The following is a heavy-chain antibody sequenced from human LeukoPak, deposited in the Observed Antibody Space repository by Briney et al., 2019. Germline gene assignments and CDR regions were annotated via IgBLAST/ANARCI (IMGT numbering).Heavy chain of an antibody. CDR1: GFILNSYG. V-gene: IGHV3-30*18. J-gene: IGHJ4*02. CDR3: AKDPFVKTTVAFFDY. Sequence: GGSLRLSCAASGFILNSYGMHWVRQAPGKGLEWVAVISYDGSNKYYADSVKGRFTISRDNSKNTLYLQMNSLRAEDTAVYYCAKDPFVKTTVAFFDYWGQGTLVTVSS. D-gene: IGHD4-17*01. CDR2: ISYDGSNK.